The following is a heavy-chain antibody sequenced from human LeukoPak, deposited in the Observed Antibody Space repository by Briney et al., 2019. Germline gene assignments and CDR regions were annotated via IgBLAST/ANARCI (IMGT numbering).Heavy chain of an antibody. J-gene: IGHJ4*02. V-gene: IGHV3-15*01. D-gene: IGHD4-17*01. CDR3: TTSTKYYGEIHGGVLRRRNYFDY. CDR1: GFTFSNAW. CDR2: IKSKTDGGTT. Sequence: GGSLRLSCAASGFTFSNAWMSWVRQAPGKGLEWVGRIKSKTDGGTTDYAAPVKGRFTISRDDSKNTLYLQMNSLKTEDTAVYYCTTSTKYYGEIHGGVLRRRNYFDYWGQGTLVTVSS.